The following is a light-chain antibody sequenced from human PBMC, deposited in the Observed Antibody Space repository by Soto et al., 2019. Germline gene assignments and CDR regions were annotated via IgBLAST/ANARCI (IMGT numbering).Light chain of an antibody. CDR3: LQDHSYPLT. CDR2: GAS. Sequence: EIVLTQSPGTLSLSPGERATLSCRASQSVSSSYLAWYQQKPGQAPRLLIYGASSRATVIPDRFSGSGSGTDFTLTISRLEPEDFATYYCLQDHSYPLTFGGGTKVDIK. J-gene: IGKJ4*01. CDR1: QSVSSSY. V-gene: IGKV3-20*01.